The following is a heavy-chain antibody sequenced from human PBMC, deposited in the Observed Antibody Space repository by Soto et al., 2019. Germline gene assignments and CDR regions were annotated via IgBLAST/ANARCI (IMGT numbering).Heavy chain of an antibody. Sequence: PSETLSLTCTVSGASISGFYWSWIRKSAGKGLEWIGRIYATGTTDYNPSLKSRVMMSVDTSKKQFSLKLGSVTAADTAVYYCVRDGKKTLRDWFDPWGQGISVTVSS. J-gene: IGHJ5*02. V-gene: IGHV4-4*07. CDR1: GASISGFY. D-gene: IGHD1-1*01. CDR2: IYATGTT. CDR3: VRDGKKTLRDWFDP.